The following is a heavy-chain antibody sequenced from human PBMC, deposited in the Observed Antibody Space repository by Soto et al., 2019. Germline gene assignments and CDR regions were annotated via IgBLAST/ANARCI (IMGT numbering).Heavy chain of an antibody. V-gene: IGHV3-33*01. J-gene: IGHJ5*02. CDR1: GFTFSSYG. CDR2: IWYDGSNK. CDR3: ARDHGACFDP. Sequence: QVQLVESGGGVVQPGRSLRLSCAASGFTFSSYGMHWVRQAPGKGLEWVAVIWYDGSNKYYADSVKGRFTISRDNSKNTLYLQMNSLRAEDTAVYYCARDHGACFDPWGQGTLVTVSS. D-gene: IGHD3-16*01.